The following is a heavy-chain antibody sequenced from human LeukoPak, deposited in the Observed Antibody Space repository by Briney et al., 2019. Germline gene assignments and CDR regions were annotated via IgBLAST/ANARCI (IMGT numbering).Heavy chain of an antibody. D-gene: IGHD3-3*01. CDR3: AKDADFWSGYYEY. Sequence: QAGGSLRLSCAASGFTFDDYAMRWVRQAPVKGLEWVSGISWNSGSIGYADSVKGRFTISRGNAKNSLYLQMNSLRAEDTALYYCAKDADFWSGYYEYWGQGTLVTVSS. V-gene: IGHV3-9*01. J-gene: IGHJ4*02. CDR1: GFTFDDYA. CDR2: ISWNSGSI.